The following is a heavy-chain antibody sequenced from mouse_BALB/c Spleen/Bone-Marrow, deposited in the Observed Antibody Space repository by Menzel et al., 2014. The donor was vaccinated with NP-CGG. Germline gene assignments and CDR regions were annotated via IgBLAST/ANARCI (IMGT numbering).Heavy chain of an antibody. J-gene: IGHJ2*01. CDR2: INAGSGGT. CDR3: ARSLTGKKTFDY. Sequence: VQLQQSGAELVRPGTSVKVSCKASGYVFTNYLIEWVKQRPGQGLEWIGVINAGSGGTVYSEKFKGEATLTADKSSSTAYMQLSSLTSDDPAVYFCARSLTGKKTFDYWGQGTTLTVSS. V-gene: IGHV1-54*01. D-gene: IGHD4-1*01. CDR1: GYVFTNYL.